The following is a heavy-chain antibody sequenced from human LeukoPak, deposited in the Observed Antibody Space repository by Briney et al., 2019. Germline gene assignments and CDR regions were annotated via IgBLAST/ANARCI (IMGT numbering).Heavy chain of an antibody. D-gene: IGHD3-9*01. CDR1: GFTFSTYA. CDR3: ARVGGDILSGHSTGYYYAMDV. CDR2: ISYDGSNK. V-gene: IGHV3-30-3*01. Sequence: GGSLRLSCAASGFTFSTYAMYWVRQAPGKGLEWVAIISYDGSNKYYADSVKGRFTVSRDSSRTTVYLQMNSLRAEDTAVYYCARVGGDILSGHSTGYYYAMDVWGRGTTVTVSS. J-gene: IGHJ6*02.